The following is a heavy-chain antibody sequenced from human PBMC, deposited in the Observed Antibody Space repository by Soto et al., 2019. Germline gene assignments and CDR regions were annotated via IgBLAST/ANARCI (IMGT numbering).Heavy chain of an antibody. Sequence: ASVKVSCKASGGTFSSYAISWVRQAPGQGLEWMGGIIPIFGTANYAQKFQGRVTITADKSTSTAYMELSSLRSEDTAVYYCARDSGEGSGASVNHYLDYCGNGNLVTVYS. CDR3: ARDSGEGSGASVNHYLDY. V-gene: IGHV1-69*06. CDR2: IIPIFGTA. CDR1: GGTFSSYA. J-gene: IGHJ4*01. D-gene: IGHD3-10*01.